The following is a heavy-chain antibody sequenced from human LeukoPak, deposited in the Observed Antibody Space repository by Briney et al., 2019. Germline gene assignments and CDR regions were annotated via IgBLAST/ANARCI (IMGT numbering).Heavy chain of an antibody. Sequence: SETLSLTCTVSGGSISSYYWSWIRQPPGKGLEWIGYIYYSGSTNYKPSLKSRVTISVDTSKNQFSLNLSSVTAADTAVYYCARRFGDPFDYWGQGTLVTVSS. CDR2: IYYSGST. V-gene: IGHV4-59*08. D-gene: IGHD3-10*01. CDR3: ARRFGDPFDY. J-gene: IGHJ4*02. CDR1: GGSISSYY.